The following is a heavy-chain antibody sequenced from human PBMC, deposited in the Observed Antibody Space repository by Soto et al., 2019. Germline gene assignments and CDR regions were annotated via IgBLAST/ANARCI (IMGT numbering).Heavy chain of an antibody. D-gene: IGHD3-16*02. Sequence: GGSLSLSCAASGFTFSSYGMHWVRQAPGKGLEWVAVISYDGSNKYYADSVKGRFTISRDNSKNTLYLQMNSLRAEDTAVYYCANGDYVWGSYRVFDYWGQGTLVTVSS. J-gene: IGHJ4*02. CDR2: ISYDGSNK. CDR3: ANGDYVWGSYRVFDY. CDR1: GFTFSSYG. V-gene: IGHV3-30*18.